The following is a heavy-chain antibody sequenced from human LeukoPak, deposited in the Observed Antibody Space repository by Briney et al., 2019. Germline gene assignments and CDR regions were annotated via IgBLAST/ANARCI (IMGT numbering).Heavy chain of an antibody. V-gene: IGHV6-1*01. J-gene: IGHJ3*01. CDR3: ARGFALDF. CDR1: GDTVSSNSAA. Sequence: SQTLSLTCDISGDTVSSNSAAWNWIRQSPSRGLEWLGRTYYRSKWYYDYAVSVKSRITISPDTSKNQFSLQLNSVTADDSAVYYCARGFALDFWGQGTMVTVSS. CDR2: TYYRSKWYY.